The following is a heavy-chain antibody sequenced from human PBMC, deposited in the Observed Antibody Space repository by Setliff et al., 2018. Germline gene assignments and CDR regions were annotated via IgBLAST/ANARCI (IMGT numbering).Heavy chain of an antibody. CDR3: AGGQPLVRKYYYYMDV. J-gene: IGHJ6*03. CDR2: IIPMFGT. V-gene: IGHV1-69*13. Sequence: ASVKVSCKASGGAFSSYVISWVREAPGQGLEWMGGIIPMFGTNYAQKFQGRVTITADESTSTAYMELSSLGSEDTAVYYCAGGQPLVRKYYYYMDVWGKGTTVTVSS. D-gene: IGHD3-10*01. CDR1: GGAFSSYV.